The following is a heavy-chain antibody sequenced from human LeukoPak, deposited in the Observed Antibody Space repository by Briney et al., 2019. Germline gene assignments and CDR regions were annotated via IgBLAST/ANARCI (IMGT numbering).Heavy chain of an antibody. D-gene: IGHD2-2*01. J-gene: IGHJ4*02. CDR2: INTFSNYI. V-gene: IGHV3-21*01. Sequence: GSLRLSCAASGFTFSSYSFNWVRQAPGKGLEWVSSINTFSNYIWYADSVKGRFTFSRDNAHNSLFLQMNSLRVEDTAVYYCVSELSGSASVYYFDHWGQGTLVTVSS. CDR3: VSELSGSASVYYFDH. CDR1: GFTFSSYS.